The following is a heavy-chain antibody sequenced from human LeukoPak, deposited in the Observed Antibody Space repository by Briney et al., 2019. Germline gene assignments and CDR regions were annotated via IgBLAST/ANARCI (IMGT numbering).Heavy chain of an antibody. Sequence: KPSETLSLTCTVSGGSISSYYWSWIRQPPGKGLEWIGYIYYSGSTNYNPSLKSRVTISVDTFKNQFSLKLSSVTAADTAVYYCARLWLGGTGNYYYYYYMDVWGRGTTVTVSS. CDR3: ARLWLGGTGNYYYYYYMDV. J-gene: IGHJ6*03. D-gene: IGHD3-10*01. CDR1: GGSISSYY. CDR2: IYYSGST. V-gene: IGHV4-59*08.